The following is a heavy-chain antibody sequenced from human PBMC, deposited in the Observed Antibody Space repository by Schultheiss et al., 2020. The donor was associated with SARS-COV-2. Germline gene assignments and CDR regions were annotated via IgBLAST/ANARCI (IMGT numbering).Heavy chain of an antibody. J-gene: IGHJ5*02. Sequence: GGSLRLSCAASGFAFSSYVLHWVRRAPGKGPEWVSAIGTGGDTYYADSVKGRFTISRDNSKNTLYLQMNSLRAEDTAVYYCAKDGDYDILSAAETYNWLDPWGQGILVTVSS. CDR3: AKDGDYDILSAAETYNWLDP. CDR2: IGTGGDT. D-gene: IGHD3-9*01. V-gene: IGHV3-47*02. CDR1: GFAFSSYV.